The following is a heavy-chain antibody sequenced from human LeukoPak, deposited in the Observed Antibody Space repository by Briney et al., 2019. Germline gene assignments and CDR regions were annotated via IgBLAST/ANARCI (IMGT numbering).Heavy chain of an antibody. CDR3: AVSRGGRIDY. D-gene: IGHD3-10*01. V-gene: IGHV3-21*01. CDR1: GFTFSSYS. Sequence: GGSLRLSCAASGFTFSSYSVNWVRQAPGKGLEWVSSISSSSSYIYYADSVKGRFTISRDNAKNSLYLQMNSLRAEDTAVYYCAVSRGGRIDYWGQGTLVTVSS. J-gene: IGHJ4*02. CDR2: ISSSSSYI.